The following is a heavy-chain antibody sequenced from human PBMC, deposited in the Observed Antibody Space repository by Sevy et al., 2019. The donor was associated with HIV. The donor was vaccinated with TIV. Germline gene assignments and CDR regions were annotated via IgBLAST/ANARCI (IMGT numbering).Heavy chain of an antibody. CDR3: AKEGYYYDSRSSDWFDP. CDR2: VSSDGTTR. Sequence: GGSLRLSCAASGFNFSPYAMHWVRQGPGKGLEWVATVSSDGTTRSYVDSIKGRFSLSRDNSKNTLYLQMNNLTPEDTAVYHCAKEGYYYDSRSSDWFDPWGPGALVTVSS. J-gene: IGHJ5*02. V-gene: IGHV3-30*18. CDR1: GFNFSPYA. D-gene: IGHD3-22*01.